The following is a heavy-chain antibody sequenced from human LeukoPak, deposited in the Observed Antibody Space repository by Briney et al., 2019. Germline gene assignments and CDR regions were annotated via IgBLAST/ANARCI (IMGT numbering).Heavy chain of an antibody. D-gene: IGHD6-19*01. CDR3: ARVSDISVAAYFDY. CDR2: MNPYSGNT. CDR1: GYTFTSYD. Sequence: ASVKVSCKASGYTFTSYDINWVRQATGQGLEWMGWMNPYSGNTGYAQKFQGRVTMTTNTSIRTAYMELSSLRSEDTALYYCARVSDISVAAYFDYWGQGTLVTVSS. V-gene: IGHV1-8*01. J-gene: IGHJ4*02.